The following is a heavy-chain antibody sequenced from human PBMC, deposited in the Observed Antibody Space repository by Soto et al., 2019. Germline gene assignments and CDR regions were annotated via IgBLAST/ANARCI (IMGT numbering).Heavy chain of an antibody. CDR1: GFTFSRYG. V-gene: IGHV3-33*01. CDR3: ARELYCSGGSCYHGPAY. Sequence: QVQLVESGGGVVQPGRSLRLSCAASGFTFSRYGMHWVRQAPGKGLEWVAVIWYDGSNKYYADSVKGRFTISRDNSKNTLYLQMNSLRAEDTAVYYCARELYCSGGSCYHGPAYWGQGTLVTVSS. D-gene: IGHD2-15*01. J-gene: IGHJ4*02. CDR2: IWYDGSNK.